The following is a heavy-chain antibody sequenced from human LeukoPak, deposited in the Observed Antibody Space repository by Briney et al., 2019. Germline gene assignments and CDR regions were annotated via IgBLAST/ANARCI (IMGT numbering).Heavy chain of an antibody. J-gene: IGHJ4*02. CDR2: IYHSGNT. CDR3: ARQGNGYSRVDY. V-gene: IGHV4-38-2*01. Sequence: PSETLSLTCAVCDYSLSSGYYWGWIRQPPGKGLEWIGRIYHSGNTYYNPSLKSRFTISIDTSKNQFFLTVNSVTAADTATNYCARQGNGYSRVDYWGQGTLVTVSS. D-gene: IGHD5-24*01. CDR1: DYSLSSGYY.